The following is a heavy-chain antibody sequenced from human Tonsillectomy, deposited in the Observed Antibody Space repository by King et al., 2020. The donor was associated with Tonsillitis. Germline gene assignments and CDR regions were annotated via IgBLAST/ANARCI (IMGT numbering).Heavy chain of an antibody. V-gene: IGHV1-2*04. CDR2: INPNSGGT. D-gene: IGHD5-18*01. J-gene: IGHJ6*03. Sequence: QLVQSGAEVKKPGASVKVSCKASGYTFIGNNIHWVRQAPGQGLEWMGWINPNSGGTNYAKKFQGWVTMTRDTSISTAYLELNKLRSDDTAVYYCARGDMDTPMADYYYYMDVWGKGTTVTVSS. CDR1: GYTFIGNN. CDR3: ARGDMDTPMADYYYYMDV.